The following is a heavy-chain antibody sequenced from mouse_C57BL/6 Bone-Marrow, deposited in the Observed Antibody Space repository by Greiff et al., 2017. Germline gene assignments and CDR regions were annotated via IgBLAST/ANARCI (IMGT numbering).Heavy chain of an antibody. CDR3: ARDEGNNGYYEFAY. D-gene: IGHD2-3*01. Sequence: EVKLVESGGGLVKPGGSLKLSCAASGFTFSSYAMSWVRQTPEKRLEWVATISDGGSYTSYPEKVKGRFTISRDNANNNLDRQMSQLKSEDTSMYYCARDEGNNGYYEFAYWGQGTLVTVSA. CDR1: GFTFSSYA. J-gene: IGHJ3*01. CDR2: ISDGGSYT. V-gene: IGHV5-4*01.